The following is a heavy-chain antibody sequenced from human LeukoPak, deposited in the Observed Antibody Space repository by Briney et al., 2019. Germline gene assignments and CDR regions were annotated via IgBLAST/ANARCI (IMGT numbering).Heavy chain of an antibody. V-gene: IGHV1-46*01. Sequence: ASVKVSCKASGYTLTSYYMHWVRQAPGQGLEWMGIINPSGGSTSYAQKFQGRVTMTRDTSTSTVYMELSSLRSEDTAVYYCARGEEVATIPTLNWYFDLWGRGTLVTVSS. D-gene: IGHD5-24*01. J-gene: IGHJ2*01. CDR3: ARGEEVATIPTLNWYFDL. CDR2: INPSGGST. CDR1: GYTLTSYY.